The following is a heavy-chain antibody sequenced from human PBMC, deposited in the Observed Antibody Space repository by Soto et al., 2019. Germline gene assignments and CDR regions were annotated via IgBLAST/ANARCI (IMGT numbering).Heavy chain of an antibody. Sequence: GASVKVSCKASGYTFTSYAMHWVRQAPGQRLEWMGWINAGNGNTKYSQKFQGRVTITRDTSASTAYMELSSLRSEDTAVDYCARKYFYFWSGYFAGQVGYFDYWGQGTLVTVSS. CDR1: GYTFTSYA. D-gene: IGHD3-3*01. CDR2: INAGNGNT. J-gene: IGHJ4*02. CDR3: ARKYFYFWSGYFAGQVGYFDY. V-gene: IGHV1-3*01.